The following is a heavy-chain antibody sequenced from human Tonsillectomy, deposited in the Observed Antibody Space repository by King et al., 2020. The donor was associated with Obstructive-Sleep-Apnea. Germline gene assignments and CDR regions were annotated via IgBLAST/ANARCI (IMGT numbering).Heavy chain of an antibody. D-gene: IGHD3-10*01. CDR2: IFYSGST. Sequence: QLQASGPGLLKPSQTLSLTCTVSGGSLSSGAYYWSWVRQHPGKGLEWIGYIFYSGSTYYNPSLKSRVTISVDTSKNQFSLKLSSVTAADTAVYYCARGRPVGGSVYWGQGTLVTVSS. V-gene: IGHV4-31*03. CDR1: GGSLSSGAYY. CDR3: ARGRPVGGSVY. J-gene: IGHJ4*02.